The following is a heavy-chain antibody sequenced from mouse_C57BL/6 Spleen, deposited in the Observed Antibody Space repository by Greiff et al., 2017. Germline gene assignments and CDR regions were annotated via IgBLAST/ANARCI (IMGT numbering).Heavy chain of an antibody. J-gene: IGHJ4*01. CDR3: ARRITTVVATDAMDY. CDR1: GYTFTSYG. Sequence: QVQLQQSGAELARPGASVKLSCKASGYTFTSYGISWVKQRTGQGLEWIGEIYPRSGNTYYNEKFKGKATLTADKSSSTAYMELRSLTSEDSAVYVCARRITTVVATDAMDYWGQGTSVTVSS. CDR2: IYPRSGNT. V-gene: IGHV1-81*01. D-gene: IGHD1-1*01.